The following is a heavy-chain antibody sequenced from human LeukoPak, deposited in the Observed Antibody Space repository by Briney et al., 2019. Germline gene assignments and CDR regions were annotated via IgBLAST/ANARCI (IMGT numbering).Heavy chain of an antibody. V-gene: IGHV1-69*01. J-gene: IGHJ4*02. Sequence: SVKVSCKASGGTLSSYAISWVRQAPGQGLEWMGGIIPIFGTANYAQKFQGRVTITADESTSTAYMELSRLRSDDTAVYYCARDDHTPLDYWGQGTLVTVSS. CDR2: IIPIFGTA. D-gene: IGHD1-14*01. CDR3: ARDDHTPLDY. CDR1: GGTLSSYA.